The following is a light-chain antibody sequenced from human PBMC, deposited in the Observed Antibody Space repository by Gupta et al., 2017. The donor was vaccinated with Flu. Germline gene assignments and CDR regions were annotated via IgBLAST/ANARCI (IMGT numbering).Light chain of an antibody. J-gene: IGLJ2*01. CDR1: SSDIGSYNI. CDR3: CSDASSHVI. Sequence: QSALTQPASVSGSPGQSITIPCAGTSSDIGSYNIVSWSQHHPDKAPKLIIYEGSKRPAGISIRFSGFKSCNTAALTSAGLQAEDEADYYCCSDASSHVIFGGGTKLTVL. CDR2: EGS. V-gene: IGLV2-23*01.